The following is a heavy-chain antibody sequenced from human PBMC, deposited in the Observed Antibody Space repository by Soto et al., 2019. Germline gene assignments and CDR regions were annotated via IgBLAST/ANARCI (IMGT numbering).Heavy chain of an antibody. V-gene: IGHV1-18*01. J-gene: IGHJ5*02. Sequence: QVQLVQSGAEVKKPGASVTVSCKASGYTFDSYAMSWLRQAPGQGLEWMGWITGDTHEATYAQKFQGRVSLTRDRSTTTAYMELRCLRYDDTAVYYCTRARPTDHWGQGTLVTVSS. CDR3: TRARPTDH. CDR1: GYTFDSYA. CDR2: ITGDTHEA.